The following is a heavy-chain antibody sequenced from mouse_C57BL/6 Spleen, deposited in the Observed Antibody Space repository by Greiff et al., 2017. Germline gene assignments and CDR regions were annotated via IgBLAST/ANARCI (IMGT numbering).Heavy chain of an antibody. CDR1: GFTFTDYY. Sequence: EVKVVESGGGLVQPGGSLSLSCAASGFTFTDYYMSWVRQPPGKALEWLGFIRNKANGYTTEYSASVKGRFTISRDNSQSILYLQMNALRAEYSATYYCARGGNWFADWGQGTLVTVSA. CDR2: IRNKANGYTT. J-gene: IGHJ3*01. CDR3: ARGGNWFAD. V-gene: IGHV7-3*01.